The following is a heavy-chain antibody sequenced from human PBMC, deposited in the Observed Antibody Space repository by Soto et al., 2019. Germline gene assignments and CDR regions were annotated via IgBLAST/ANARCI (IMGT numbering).Heavy chain of an antibody. V-gene: IGHV4-30-2*01. CDR2: IYHSGST. CDR3: ATYYDSSGSFDY. J-gene: IGHJ4*02. CDR1: GGSISSGGYS. Sequence: SSETLSLTCAVSGGSISSGGYSWSWIRQPPGKGLEWIGYIYHSGSTYYNPSLKSRVTISVDRSKNQFSLKLSSVTAADTAVYYCATYYDSSGSFDYWGQGTLVTVSS. D-gene: IGHD3-22*01.